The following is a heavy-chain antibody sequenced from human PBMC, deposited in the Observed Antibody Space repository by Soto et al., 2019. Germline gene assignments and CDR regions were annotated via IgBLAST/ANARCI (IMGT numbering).Heavy chain of an antibody. Sequence: GGSLRLSCAASGFTFSSYSMNWVRQAPGKGLEWVSSISSSSSYIYYADSVKGRFTISRDNAKNSLYLQMNSLRAEDTAVYYCARDQYCSSTSCQFDYWGQGTLVTVSS. V-gene: IGHV3-21*01. CDR2: ISSSSSYI. D-gene: IGHD2-2*01. J-gene: IGHJ4*02. CDR1: GFTFSSYS. CDR3: ARDQYCSSTSCQFDY.